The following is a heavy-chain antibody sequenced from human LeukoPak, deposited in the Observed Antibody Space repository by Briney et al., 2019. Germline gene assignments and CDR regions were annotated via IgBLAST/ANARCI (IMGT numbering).Heavy chain of an antibody. Sequence: GESLKISCKGSGYSFTSYWIGWERQMPGKCLEWMGIIYPGDSVTRYSPSFQGQVTISADKSISTAYLQWSSLKASDTAMYYCARHVYSGWYHAVGYWGQGTLATVSS. V-gene: IGHV5-51*01. D-gene: IGHD6-19*01. CDR1: GYSFTSYW. CDR3: ARHVYSGWYHAVGY. CDR2: IYPGDSVT. J-gene: IGHJ4*02.